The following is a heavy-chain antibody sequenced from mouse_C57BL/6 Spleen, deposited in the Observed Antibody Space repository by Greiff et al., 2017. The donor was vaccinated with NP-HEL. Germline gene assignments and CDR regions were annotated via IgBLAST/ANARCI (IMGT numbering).Heavy chain of an antibody. J-gene: IGHJ3*01. V-gene: IGHV10-1*01. CDR2: IRSTSNNYAT. CDR3: VRQSENGYDGFAY. D-gene: IGHD2-2*01. Sequence: GGGLVQPKGSLKLSCAASGFSFNTYAMNWVRQAPGKGLEWVARIRSTSNNYATYYADSVKDRFTIPRDDSESMLYLQMNNLKTEDTAMYYCVRQSENGYDGFAYWGQGTLVTVSA. CDR1: GFSFNTYA.